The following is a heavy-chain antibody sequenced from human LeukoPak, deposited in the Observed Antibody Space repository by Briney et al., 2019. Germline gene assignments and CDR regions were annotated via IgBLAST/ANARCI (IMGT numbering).Heavy chain of an antibody. D-gene: IGHD3-3*01. Sequence: SETLSLTSSVYAYSISSGYCWGWIRQPPGKGPEWIGGIYHSGSTYYNPSLKSRVTISGDTSKNQFSLKLSSATAADTAVYYSARVHYDFWSGYYLYYFEYRGQGTLVTVSP. CDR3: ARVHYDFWSGYYLYYFEY. CDR2: IYHSGST. V-gene: IGHV4-38-2*01. CDR1: AYSISSGYC. J-gene: IGHJ4*02.